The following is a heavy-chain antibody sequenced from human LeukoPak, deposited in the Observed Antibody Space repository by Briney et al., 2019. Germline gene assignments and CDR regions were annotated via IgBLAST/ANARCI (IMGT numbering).Heavy chain of an antibody. Sequence: PGGSLRLSCAASGFTFSSYSMNWVRQAPGKGLEWVSSISSSCYIYYADSVKGRFTISRDNAKNSLYLQMNSLRAEDTAVYYCSKDQLLYDNWFDPWGQGTLVTVSS. CDR3: SKDQLLYDNWFDP. V-gene: IGHV3-21*01. D-gene: IGHD2-2*02. CDR2: ISSSCYI. CDR1: GFTFSSYS. J-gene: IGHJ5*02.